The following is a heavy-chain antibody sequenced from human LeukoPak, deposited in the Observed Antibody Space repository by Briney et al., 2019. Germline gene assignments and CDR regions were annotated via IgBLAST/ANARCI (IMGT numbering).Heavy chain of an antibody. J-gene: IGHJ4*02. CDR2: ISYDGNIE. CDR3: ARGRHNFDY. Sequence: GGSLRLSCAASGFAFTNYAMHWVRQAPGKGLEWVAVISYDGNIEYYTDSVKGRFTISRDNAKNTLYLQMNSLRAEDTAVYYCARGRHNFDYWGQGTLVTVSS. V-gene: IGHV3-30-3*01. CDR1: GFAFTNYA.